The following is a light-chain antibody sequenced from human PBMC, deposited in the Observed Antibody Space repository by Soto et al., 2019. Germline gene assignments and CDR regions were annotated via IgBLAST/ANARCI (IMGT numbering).Light chain of an antibody. CDR1: QSVSSSY. J-gene: IGKJ5*01. CDR3: QHFGTSLIT. Sequence: EIVLTQSPGTLSLSPGERATLSCRASQSVSSSYLAWYQQKPGQAPRLLMFGSSSRATGIPDRFSGSGSGTDFTLTISRLDPEDFAVYYCQHFGTSLITFGQGTRLEIK. V-gene: IGKV3-20*01. CDR2: GSS.